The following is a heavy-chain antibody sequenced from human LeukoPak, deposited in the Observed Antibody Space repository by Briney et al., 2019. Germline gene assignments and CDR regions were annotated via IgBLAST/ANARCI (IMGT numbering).Heavy chain of an antibody. CDR1: GFTFSSYW. D-gene: IGHD2-8*02. J-gene: IGHJ3*02. CDR3: ARGLSIGXTGGLXAFDI. CDR2: INSDGSSR. V-gene: IGHV3-74*01. Sequence: GGSLRLSCAASGFTFSSYWMHWVRQAPGKGLVWVSRINSDGSSRSYADSVKGRFTISRDNAKNTLYLQMNSLRVEDMAVYYCARGLSIGXTGGLXAFDIWXQGXXV.